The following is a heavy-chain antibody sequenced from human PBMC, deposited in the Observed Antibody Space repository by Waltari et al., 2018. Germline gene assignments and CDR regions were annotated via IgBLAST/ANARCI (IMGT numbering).Heavy chain of an antibody. CDR3: AKKGLEYSGSYYELYYFDY. Sequence: EVQLVESGGGLVKPGGSLRLSCAASGFTFSSYSMNWVRQAPGKGLEWVSSISSSSSYIDYADSVKGRFTISRDNSKNTLYLQMNSLRAEDTAVYYCAKKGLEYSGSYYELYYFDYWGQGTLVTVSS. CDR2: ISSSSSYI. V-gene: IGHV3-21*04. D-gene: IGHD1-26*01. CDR1: GFTFSSYS. J-gene: IGHJ4*02.